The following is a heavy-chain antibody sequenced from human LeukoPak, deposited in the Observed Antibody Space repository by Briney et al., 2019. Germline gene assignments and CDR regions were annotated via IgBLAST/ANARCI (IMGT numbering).Heavy chain of an antibody. CDR3: AKVGLTDENY. V-gene: IGHV3-23*01. CDR1: VFTFSSYS. Sequence: GGSLRLSCPASVFTFSSYSMNWLGQAPGKGLEGVSGISGSGETTFYADSVKGRFTISRDNSKNTLYLQMNSLRAEDTAEYYCAKVGLTDENYWGQGTLVTVSS. D-gene: IGHD3/OR15-3a*01. J-gene: IGHJ4*02. CDR2: ISGSGETT.